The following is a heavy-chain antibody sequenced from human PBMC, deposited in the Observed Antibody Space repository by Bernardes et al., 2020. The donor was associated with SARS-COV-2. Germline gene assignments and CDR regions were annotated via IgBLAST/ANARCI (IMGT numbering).Heavy chain of an antibody. J-gene: IGHJ4*02. CDR1: GYSLTRYW. CDR3: ARQDAVAGIDY. D-gene: IGHD6-19*01. Sequence: GASLKISCKGSGYSLTRYWIGWVRPMPGKGLEWMGIIYPGDSDTRYSPSFQGQVTISADKSISTAYLQWSSLKASDTAMYYCARQDAVAGIDYWGQGTLVTVSS. V-gene: IGHV5-51*01. CDR2: IYPGDSDT.